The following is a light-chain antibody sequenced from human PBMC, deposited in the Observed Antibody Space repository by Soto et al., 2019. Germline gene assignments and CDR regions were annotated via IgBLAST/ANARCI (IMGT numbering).Light chain of an antibody. CDR3: QQSYSIPSIT. Sequence: IHMTHSPSSLSASIGDRVTITCRASQSISSYLNWYQQKPGKAPKLLIYAASSLQSGVPSRFSGSGSGTDFTLTISSLQPEDFVTYYCQQSYSIPSITFGQGTRLEIK. CDR1: QSISSY. CDR2: AAS. J-gene: IGKJ5*01. V-gene: IGKV1-39*01.